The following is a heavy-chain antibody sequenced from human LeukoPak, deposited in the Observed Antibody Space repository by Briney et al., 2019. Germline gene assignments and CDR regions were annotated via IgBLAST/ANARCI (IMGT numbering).Heavy chain of an antibody. CDR2: IYDSGST. CDR3: ARTYSSSWYEFDP. Sequence: PSETLSLTCTVSGGSISSFFWSWIRQPPGKGLEWIGYIYDSGSTNYNPSLKSRVTISVDTSKNQFSLKLSSVTAADTAVYYCARTYSSSWYEFDPWGQGILVTVSS. V-gene: IGHV4-59*01. CDR1: GGSISSFF. D-gene: IGHD6-13*01. J-gene: IGHJ5*02.